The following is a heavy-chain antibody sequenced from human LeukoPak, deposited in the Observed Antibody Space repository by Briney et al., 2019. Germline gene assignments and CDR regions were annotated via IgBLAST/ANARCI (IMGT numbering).Heavy chain of an antibody. CDR1: GFTFSSYS. CDR2: ISSSSSYI. Sequence: PGGSLRLSCAASGFTFSSYSMNWVRQAPGKGLEWVSSISSSSSYIYYADSVKGRFTISRDNAKNSLYLQMNRLRAEDTAVYYCARDWVAAAGVAPDYWGQGTLVTVSS. CDR3: ARDWVAAAGVAPDY. D-gene: IGHD6-13*01. J-gene: IGHJ4*02. V-gene: IGHV3-21*01.